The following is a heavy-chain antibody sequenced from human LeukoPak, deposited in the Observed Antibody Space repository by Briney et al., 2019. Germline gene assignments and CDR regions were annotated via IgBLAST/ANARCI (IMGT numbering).Heavy chain of an antibody. V-gene: IGHV3-15*01. CDR1: AFTFSNVW. CDR2: IRSKTDGGKT. D-gene: IGHD5-18*01. CDR3: TIPASGYSYGVLDS. Sequence: TGGPLRLSCAASAFTFSNVWMSWVRQAPGKGLEWVGRIRSKTDGGKTDYAAPVKGRFTISRDDSKNTLYLQMDSLKTEDTAVYYCTIPASGYSYGVLDSWGQGALVTVSS. J-gene: IGHJ4*02.